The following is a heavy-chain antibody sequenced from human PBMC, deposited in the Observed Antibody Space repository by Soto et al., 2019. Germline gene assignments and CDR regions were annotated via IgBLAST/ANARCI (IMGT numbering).Heavy chain of an antibody. CDR1: GFTFGDYA. Sequence: GALVLSCTASGFTFGDYAMSGVRQAPGKGLEWVGFIRSKAYGGTTEYAASVKGRFTISRDDSKSIAYLQMKSLKTEDTAVYYCTRDRLYRHLYYYGMDVWGQGTTVTVSS. V-gene: IGHV3-49*04. CDR2: IRSKAYGGTT. J-gene: IGHJ6*02. CDR3: TRDRLYRHLYYYGMDV.